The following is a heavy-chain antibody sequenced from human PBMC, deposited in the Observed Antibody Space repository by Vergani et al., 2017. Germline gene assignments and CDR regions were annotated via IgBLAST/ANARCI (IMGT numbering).Heavy chain of an antibody. D-gene: IGHD1-26*01. V-gene: IGHV3-49*03. CDR1: GFTFGDYA. Sequence: EVQLVESGGGLVQPGRSLRLSCTASGFTFGDYAMSWFRQAPGKGLEWVGFIRSKAYGGTTEYAASVKGRFTISRDDSKSIAYLQMNSLKTEDTAVYYCAGTPSVRAVGAIDAFDIWGQGTMVTVSS. J-gene: IGHJ3*02. CDR2: IRSKAYGGTT. CDR3: AGTPSVRAVGAIDAFDI.